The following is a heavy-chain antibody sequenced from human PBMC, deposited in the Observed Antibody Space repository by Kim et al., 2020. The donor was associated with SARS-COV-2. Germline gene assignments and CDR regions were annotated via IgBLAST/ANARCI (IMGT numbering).Heavy chain of an antibody. Sequence: SETLSLTCAVYGGPFSGYYWSWIRQPPGKGLEWIGEINHSGSTNYNPSLKSRVTISVDTSKNQFSLKLSSVTAADTAVYYCARGRSSGIFDYWGQGTLVT. CDR2: INHSGST. V-gene: IGHV4-34*01. J-gene: IGHJ4*02. D-gene: IGHD6-25*01. CDR1: GGPFSGYY. CDR3: ARGRSSGIFDY.